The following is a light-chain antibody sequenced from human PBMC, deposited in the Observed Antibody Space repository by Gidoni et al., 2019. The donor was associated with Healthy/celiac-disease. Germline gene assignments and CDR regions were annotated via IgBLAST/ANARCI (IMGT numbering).Light chain of an antibody. CDR3: QQSYSTPLFT. V-gene: IGKV1-39*01. CDR2: AAS. J-gene: IGKJ3*01. CDR1: QSISSY. Sequence: DIQMTQSPSSLSASVGDRVTITCRASQSISSYLNWYQQKPGKAPKLLIYAASSLQIVVPSRFSGSGSWTDFTLTISSLQPEDFATYYCQQSYSTPLFTFGPGTKVDIK.